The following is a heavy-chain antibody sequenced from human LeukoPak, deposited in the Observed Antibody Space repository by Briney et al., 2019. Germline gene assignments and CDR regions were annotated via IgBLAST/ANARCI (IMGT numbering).Heavy chain of an antibody. CDR1: GYTFTGYY. CDR3: ARDFEGREYHNWFDP. Sequence: APVKVSCKASGYTFTGYYMHWVRQAPGQGLEWMGWINPNSGGTNYAQKFQGRVTMTRDTSISTAYMELSRLRSDDTAVYYCARDFEGREYHNWFDPWGQGTLVTVSS. J-gene: IGHJ5*02. D-gene: IGHD3-10*01. V-gene: IGHV1-2*02. CDR2: INPNSGGT.